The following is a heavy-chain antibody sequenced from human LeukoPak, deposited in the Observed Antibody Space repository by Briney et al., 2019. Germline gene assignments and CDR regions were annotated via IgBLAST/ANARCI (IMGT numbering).Heavy chain of an antibody. D-gene: IGHD7-27*01. CDR1: GFTFSRYT. J-gene: IGHJ4*02. CDR3: AIDPNWGTHS. CDR2: IGSSGGGI. Sequence: GGSLRLSCAASGFTFSRYTMYWVRHPPGKGLEWVSIIGSSGGGIHYADSVKGRFTISRDNSKNALYLQMNSLRVEDTAVYYCAIDPNWGTHSWGQGVLVTVSS. V-gene: IGHV3-23*01.